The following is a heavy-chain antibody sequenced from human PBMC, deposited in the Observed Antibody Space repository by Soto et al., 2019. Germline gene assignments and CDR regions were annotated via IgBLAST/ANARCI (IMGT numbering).Heavy chain of an antibody. CDR2: IIPIFGTT. CDR3: ARAGAGYSDTSGYYWSFDN. CDR1: GGTFSSYV. D-gene: IGHD3-22*01. J-gene: IGHJ4*02. V-gene: IGHV1-69*01. Sequence: QVQLVQSGAEVKKPGSSVKVSCKASGGTFSSYVITWVRQAPGQGLEWMGGIIPIFGTTNYAQKFQGRVTITADEFTSVVYIELSSLRSEDTAVYYCARAGAGYSDTSGYYWSFDNWGQGTLVTVSS.